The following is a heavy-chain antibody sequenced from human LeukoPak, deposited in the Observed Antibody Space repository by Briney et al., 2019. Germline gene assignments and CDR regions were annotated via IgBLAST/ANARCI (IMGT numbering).Heavy chain of an antibody. D-gene: IGHD2-2*01. CDR3: TIDIVVVPAAEYYMDV. Sequence: GGSLRLSCTASGFTFGDYAMSWFRQAPGKGLEWVGFIRSKAYGGTTEYAASVKGRFTISRDDSKSIAYLQMNSLKTEDTAVYYCTIDIVVVPAAEYYMDVWGKGTTVTVSS. CDR1: GFTFGDYA. CDR2: IRSKAYGGTT. V-gene: IGHV3-49*03. J-gene: IGHJ6*03.